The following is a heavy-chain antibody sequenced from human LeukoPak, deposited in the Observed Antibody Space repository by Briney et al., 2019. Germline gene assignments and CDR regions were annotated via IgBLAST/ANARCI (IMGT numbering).Heavy chain of an antibody. V-gene: IGHV4-59*01. CDR3: ARGVYIAAAQYGY. D-gene: IGHD6-13*01. J-gene: IGHJ4*02. CDR1: DGSISSYY. CDR2: IYYSGPT. Sequence: PSETLSLTCTASDGSISSYYWSWIRQPPGKGLEWIGYIYYSGPTNYNPSLKSRVTISVDPSKNPFSLKLSSVTAADTAVYYCARGVYIAAAQYGYWGQGTLVTVSS.